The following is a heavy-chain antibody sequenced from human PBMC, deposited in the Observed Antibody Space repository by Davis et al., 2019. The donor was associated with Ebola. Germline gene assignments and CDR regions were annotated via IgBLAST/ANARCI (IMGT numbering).Heavy chain of an antibody. CDR3: ASLRQTYDSSGYSQPFDY. D-gene: IGHD3-22*01. CDR2: FYYSGTT. CDR1: GGSITSSDYY. Sequence: MPSETLSLTCTVSGGSITSSDYYWGWIRQPPGKGLEWIGTFYYSGTTFYNPSLKSRITVSVDPSKNQFSLKLNSATAADTAVYYCASLRQTYDSSGYSQPFDYWGQGSLVTVSS. V-gene: IGHV4-39*01. J-gene: IGHJ4*02.